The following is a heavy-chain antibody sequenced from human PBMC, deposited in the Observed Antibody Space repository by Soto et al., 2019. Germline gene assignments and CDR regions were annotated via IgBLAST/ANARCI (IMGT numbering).Heavy chain of an antibody. V-gene: IGHV4-59*01. D-gene: IGHD3-3*01. Sequence: SETMCVTCPVAGGSISGYCWSWIRQKTGKGLEWIGYIYYSGSTNYNPSLKSRVTISVDTSKNQFSLNLSSVTAADTAVYYCARDQPRTIFGVASRYYYGMDVWGQGTTVTVSS. CDR1: GGSISGYC. CDR3: ARDQPRTIFGVASRYYYGMDV. CDR2: IYYSGST. J-gene: IGHJ6*02.